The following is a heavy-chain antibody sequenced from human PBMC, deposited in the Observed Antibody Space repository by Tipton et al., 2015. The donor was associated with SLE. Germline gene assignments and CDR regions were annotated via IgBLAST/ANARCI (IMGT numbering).Heavy chain of an antibody. D-gene: IGHD3-10*01. Sequence: GSLRLSCEASGFTFSSYWMSWVRQAPGKGLEWVANIKQDGSEKYYVDSVKGRFTISRDNAKNSLYLQMNSLRAEDTAVYYCASPSYYGSGSYRPYWYFDLWGRGTLVTVSS. CDR1: GFTFSSYW. CDR2: IKQDGSEK. V-gene: IGHV3-7*01. J-gene: IGHJ2*01. CDR3: ASPSYYGSGSYRPYWYFDL.